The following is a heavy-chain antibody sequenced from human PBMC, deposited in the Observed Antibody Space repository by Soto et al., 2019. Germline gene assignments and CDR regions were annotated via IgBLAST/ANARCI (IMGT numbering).Heavy chain of an antibody. J-gene: IGHJ4*02. V-gene: IGHV4-59*01. CDR1: GGSISTYY. CDR2: IYYSGST. D-gene: IGHD2-15*01. Sequence: SETLSLTCTVSGGSISTYYWSWIRQPPGKGLEWIGYIYYSGSTNYNPSLKSRVTISVDTSKNQSSLKLSSVTAADTAMYYCARAYCSGGSCYRSGFDFWGQGTLVTVSS. CDR3: ARAYCSGGSCYRSGFDF.